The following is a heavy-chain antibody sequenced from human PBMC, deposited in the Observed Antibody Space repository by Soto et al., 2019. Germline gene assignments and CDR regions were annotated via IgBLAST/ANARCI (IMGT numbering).Heavy chain of an antibody. CDR3: ARERDYGDYVDY. J-gene: IGHJ4*02. V-gene: IGHV3-11*01. Sequence: QVQLVESGGGLVKPGGSLRLSCATSGFTFSDFYMSWIRQAPGRGLEWISFISISDSSMSYADSVKGRFTISRDNAKNSLYLQMNSLKAEDTAVYYCARERDYGDYVDYWGQGTLVTVSS. CDR2: ISISDSSM. D-gene: IGHD4-17*01. CDR1: GFTFSDFY.